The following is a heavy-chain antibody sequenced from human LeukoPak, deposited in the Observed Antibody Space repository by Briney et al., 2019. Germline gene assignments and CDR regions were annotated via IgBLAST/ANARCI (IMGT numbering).Heavy chain of an antibody. CDR1: GFTFSSYW. V-gene: IGHV3-74*01. CDR3: ATPRGIVVVVAAPSFDF. J-gene: IGHJ4*02. Sequence: TGGSLRLSCAASGFTFSSYWMHWVRQPPGKGLVWVSRIKSDGSNIVYADSVKGRFTVSRDNSKNTLYLQMSSLRADDTAVYYCATPRGIVVVVAAPSFDFWGQGILVTVSS. CDR2: IKSDGSNI. D-gene: IGHD2-15*01.